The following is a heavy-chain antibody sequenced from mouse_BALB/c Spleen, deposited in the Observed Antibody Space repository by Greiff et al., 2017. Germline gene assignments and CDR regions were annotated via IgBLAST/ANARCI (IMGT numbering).Heavy chain of an antibody. J-gene: IGHJ4*01. V-gene: IGHV5-9-4*01. D-gene: IGHD4-1*01. CDR1: GFTFSSYA. CDR2: ISSGGSYT. CDR3: ARDGGLGYAMDY. Sequence: DVQLVESGGGLVKPGGSLKLSCAASGFTFSSYAMSWVRQSPEKRLEWVAEISSGGSYTYYPDTVTGRFTISIDNAKNTLYLEMSSLRSEDTAMYYCARDGGLGYAMDYWGQGTSVTVSS.